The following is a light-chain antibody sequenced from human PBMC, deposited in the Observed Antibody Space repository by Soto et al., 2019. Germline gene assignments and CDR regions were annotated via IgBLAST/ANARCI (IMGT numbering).Light chain of an antibody. Sequence: SYELTQPPSVSVSPGQTATITCSGDKLGERYACWYQQKPGQSPVLVIYQDSQRPSGIPERFSGSNSGNTATLTISGTQSMDEADYYCQAWDTSVVFGGGTKLTVL. CDR3: QAWDTSVV. CDR2: QDS. V-gene: IGLV3-1*01. J-gene: IGLJ2*01. CDR1: KLGERY.